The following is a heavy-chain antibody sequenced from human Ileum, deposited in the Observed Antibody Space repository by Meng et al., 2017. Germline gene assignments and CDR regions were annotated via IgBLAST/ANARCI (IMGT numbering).Heavy chain of an antibody. CDR2: IGGSDGRT. CDR3: AKGQLFASYYDY. D-gene: IGHD6-6*01. Sequence: EQVAAAGDWVRPGGSLELSCRAPGVTFNNYDMSCVRQAPGKGLEWVSAIGGSDGRTFYADSVKGRFIISTDNSKKTLYLQMDSLRAEDTAVYYCAKGQLFASYYDYWGQGTLVTVSS. J-gene: IGHJ4*02. CDR1: GVTFNNYD. V-gene: IGHV3-23*04.